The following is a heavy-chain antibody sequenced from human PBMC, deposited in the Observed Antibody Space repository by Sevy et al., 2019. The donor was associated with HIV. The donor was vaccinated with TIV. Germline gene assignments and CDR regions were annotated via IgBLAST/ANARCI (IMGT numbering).Heavy chain of an antibody. CDR2: INHGGTT. V-gene: IGHV4-34*01. D-gene: IGHD3-16*01. CDR3: ARGGGNYGGDY. J-gene: IGHJ4*02. CDR1: GGSFSGYY. Sequence: SETLSLTCAVYGGSFSGYYWHWIRQPPGKGLEWIGEINHGGTTNYNPSLKSRVTISIDTSRNQFSLKLSSVTAADTAVYYCARGGGNYGGDYWGQGALVTVSS.